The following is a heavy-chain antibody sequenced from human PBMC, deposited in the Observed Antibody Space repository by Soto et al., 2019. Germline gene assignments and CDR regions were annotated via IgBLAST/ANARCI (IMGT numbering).Heavy chain of an antibody. Sequence: ASVKVSCKASGYTFTSYYMHWVRQAPGQGLEWMGIINPSGGSTSYAQKFQGRVTMTRDTSTSTVYMELSSLRSEDTAVYYCARDSGYCSGGSCYSAYYYYYMDVWGKGTTVTVSS. CDR1: GYTFTSYY. J-gene: IGHJ6*03. D-gene: IGHD2-15*01. CDR2: INPSGGST. V-gene: IGHV1-46*03. CDR3: ARDSGYCSGGSCYSAYYYYYMDV.